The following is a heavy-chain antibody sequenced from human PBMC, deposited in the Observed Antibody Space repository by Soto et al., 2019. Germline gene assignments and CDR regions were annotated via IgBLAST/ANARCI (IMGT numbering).Heavy chain of an antibody. V-gene: IGHV3-30*04. CDR2: ISYDGSNK. CDR1: GFTFKSNA. D-gene: IGHD2-15*01. Sequence: GGSLRLSCAASGFTFKSNAMHWVRQAPGKGLEWVAVISYDGSNKHYADSVKGRFTISRDNSKNTLYLQMTGLRPEDTAVYYCTSSSVSDIVVVAAASELDYWGQGTLVTVSS. J-gene: IGHJ4*02. CDR3: TSSSVSDIVVVAAASELDY.